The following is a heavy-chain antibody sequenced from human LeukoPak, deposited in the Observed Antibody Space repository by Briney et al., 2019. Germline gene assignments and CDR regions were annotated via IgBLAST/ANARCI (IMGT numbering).Heavy chain of an antibody. D-gene: IGHD1-26*01. CDR2: INPSGGST. CDR3: ARDEVGTTGQCDF. V-gene: IGHV1-46*01. CDR1: GYTFTRYY. Sequence: GASVKASCKASGYTFTRYYMHWVRQAPGQGLEWMGIINPSGGSTSYAQKFQGRVTMTRDTSTSTVYMELSSLRSEDTAVYYCARDEVGTTGQCDFWGQGTLVTVSS. J-gene: IGHJ4*02.